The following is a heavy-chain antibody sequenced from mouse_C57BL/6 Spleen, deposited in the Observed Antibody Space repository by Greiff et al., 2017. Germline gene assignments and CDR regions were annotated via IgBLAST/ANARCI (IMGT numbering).Heavy chain of an antibody. V-gene: IGHV1-4*01. CDR1: GYTFTSYS. CDR3: ARFGRSYDAMDY. Sequence: VQLQQSGAELARPGASVKMSCKASGYTFTSYSMHWVKQRPGQGLEWIGYINPSSGYTKYNQKFKGKATLAADTSSSTAYMQLSSLTSEDSAVYYCARFGRSYDAMDYWGQGTSVTVSS. D-gene: IGHD1-1*01. J-gene: IGHJ4*01. CDR2: INPSSGYT.